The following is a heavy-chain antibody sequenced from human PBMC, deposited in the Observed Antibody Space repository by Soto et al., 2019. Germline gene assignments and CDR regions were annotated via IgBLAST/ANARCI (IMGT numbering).Heavy chain of an antibody. V-gene: IGHV3-66*01. CDR3: ARDRIPTGMDV. Sequence: EVQLVESGGGSVQPGGSLRLSCAASGFTVSSNYMSWVRQAPGKGLEWVSVICNGGSTYYADSVKGRFTISRDNSKNTLYLQMNSLRAEDTAVYYCARDRIPTGMDVWGQGTTVTVSS. CDR2: ICNGGST. J-gene: IGHJ6*02. CDR1: GFTVSSNY.